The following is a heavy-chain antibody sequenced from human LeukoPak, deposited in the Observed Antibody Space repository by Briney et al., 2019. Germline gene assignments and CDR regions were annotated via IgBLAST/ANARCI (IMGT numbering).Heavy chain of an antibody. Sequence: GGYLRLSCAASGFTFSSYAMSWVRQAPGKGLEWVSAISGSGGSTYYADSVKGRFTISRDNSKNTLYLQMNSLRAEDTAVYYCAKEEASSSDFGVVIDYWGQGTLVTVSS. CDR1: GFTFSSYA. V-gene: IGHV3-23*01. CDR3: AKEEASSSDFGVVIDY. D-gene: IGHD3-3*01. CDR2: ISGSGGST. J-gene: IGHJ4*02.